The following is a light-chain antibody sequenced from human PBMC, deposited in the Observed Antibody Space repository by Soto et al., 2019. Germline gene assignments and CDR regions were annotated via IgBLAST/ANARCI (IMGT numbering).Light chain of an antibody. CDR1: QSVSSN. CDR3: QQYNNWLWT. V-gene: IGKV3-15*01. Sequence: EIVMTQSPATLSVSPGERATLSCRASQSVSSNLAWYQQKPGQAPRLLIYGASTRATGIPARFSGIGSGTEFTLTISSLQSEDFDVYYCQQYNNWLWTFGQGTKVEIK. CDR2: GAS. J-gene: IGKJ1*01.